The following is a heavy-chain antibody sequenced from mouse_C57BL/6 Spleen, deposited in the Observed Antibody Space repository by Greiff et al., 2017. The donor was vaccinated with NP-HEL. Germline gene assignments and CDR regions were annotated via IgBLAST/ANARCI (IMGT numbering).Heavy chain of an antibody. J-gene: IGHJ3*01. Sequence: EVQRVESGGGLVKPGGSLKLSCAASGFTLSDYGMHWVRQAPEKGLEWVAYISSGSSTIYYADTVKGRFTISRDNAKNTLFLQMTSLRSEDTAMYYCAKDYGSSKAWFAYWGQGTLVTVSA. V-gene: IGHV5-17*01. CDR3: AKDYGSSKAWFAY. CDR1: GFTLSDYG. CDR2: ISSGSSTI. D-gene: IGHD1-1*01.